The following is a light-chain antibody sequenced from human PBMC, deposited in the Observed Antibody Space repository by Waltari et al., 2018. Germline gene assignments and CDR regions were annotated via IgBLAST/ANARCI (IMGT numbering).Light chain of an antibody. J-gene: IGLJ2*01. CDR2: EDN. V-gene: IGLV3-10*01. CDR3: YSTDRTGKQRV. Sequence: SYELTQPPSVSVSPGQTARITCSGDALPTKYGYWYQQKSGQAPVLVLYEDNKRRSGIPERFSGSSSGTMVTLTISGAQVEDEGDYYCYSTDRTGKQRVFGGGTKLTVL. CDR1: ALPTKY.